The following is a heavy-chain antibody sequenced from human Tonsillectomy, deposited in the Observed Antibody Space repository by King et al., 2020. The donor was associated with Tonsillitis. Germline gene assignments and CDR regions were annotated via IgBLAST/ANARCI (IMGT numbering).Heavy chain of an antibody. CDR3: AKDRVVATFRGGQWRGSFDS. CDR2: IRSDGSEK. Sequence: VQLVESGGGVVQPGGALRLSCVASGFTFSNYGVHWVRQAPGKGLEWVAFIRSDGSEKYYADSVKGRFTISRDNSKNTLYLQLNSLRAEDSALYCCAKDRVVATFRGGQWRGSFDSWGQGTLVTVSS. V-gene: IGHV3-30*02. CDR1: GFTFSNYG. J-gene: IGHJ4*02. D-gene: IGHD5-12*01.